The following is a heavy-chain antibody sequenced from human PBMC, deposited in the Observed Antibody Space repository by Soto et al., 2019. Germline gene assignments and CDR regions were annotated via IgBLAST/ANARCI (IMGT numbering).Heavy chain of an antibody. Sequence: EVQLLESGGGLVQPGGSLRLSCVASGFTFSSYAMSWVRQAPGKGLEWVSAISGSGGSTYYADSVKGRFTISRDNSKNALYLQMNSLRAEDTAVYYCASQRGIVVVVAADYWGRGTLVTVSS. CDR2: ISGSGGST. D-gene: IGHD2-15*01. V-gene: IGHV3-23*01. J-gene: IGHJ4*02. CDR3: ASQRGIVVVVAADY. CDR1: GFTFSSYA.